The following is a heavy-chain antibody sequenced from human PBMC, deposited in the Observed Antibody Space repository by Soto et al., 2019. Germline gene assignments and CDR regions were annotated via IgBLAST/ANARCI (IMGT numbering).Heavy chain of an antibody. Sequence: ASVKVSCKASGYTFTSYGICWVRQAPGQGLEWMGWISAYNGNTNYAQKLQGRVTMTTDTSTSTAYMELRSLRSDDTAVYYCARDPPGFQPYYYGSGSYDKDPFDPSGQGTLVTVSS. CDR3: ARDPPGFQPYYYGSGSYDKDPFDP. D-gene: IGHD3-10*01. V-gene: IGHV1-18*01. J-gene: IGHJ5*02. CDR1: GYTFTSYG. CDR2: ISAYNGNT.